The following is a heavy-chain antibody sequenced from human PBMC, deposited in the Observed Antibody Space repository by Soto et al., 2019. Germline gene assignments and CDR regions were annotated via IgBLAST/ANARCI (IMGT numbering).Heavy chain of an antibody. CDR2: IFYSGST. V-gene: IGHV4-39*01. CDR1: GVSISSSSDY. CDR3: VRPVNFYYYYMDV. Sequence: QPQLQESGPGLVKPSETLSLTCTVSGVSISSSSDYWGWIRQPPGKGLEWIGSIFYSGSTYYNPSPRSRGPISIDTSKNQFSLKLSSVTAADTAVYYCVRPVNFYYYYMDVWGKGTTVTVSS. J-gene: IGHJ6*03.